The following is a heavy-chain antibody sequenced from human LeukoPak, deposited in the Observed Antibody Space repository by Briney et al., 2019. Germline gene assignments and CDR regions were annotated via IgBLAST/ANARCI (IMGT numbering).Heavy chain of an antibody. D-gene: IGHD3-10*01. CDR1: GGSFSGYY. Sequence: SETLSLTCAVYGGSFSGYYWSWIRQPPGKGLEWIGEINHSGSTNYNPSLKSRVTISVDTSKNQFSLKLSSVTAADTAVYYCVREDSGSYYNYYYFYMDVWGKGTTVTISS. J-gene: IGHJ6*03. CDR2: INHSGST. V-gene: IGHV4-34*01. CDR3: VREDSGSYYNYYYFYMDV.